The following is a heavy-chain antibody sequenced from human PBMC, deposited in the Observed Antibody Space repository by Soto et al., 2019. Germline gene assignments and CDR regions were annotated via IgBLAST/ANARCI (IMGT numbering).Heavy chain of an antibody. CDR3: VQDWTGNSCPCMVV. J-gene: IGHJ6*02. CDR1: GFTFSSFA. V-gene: IGHV3-23*01. Sequence: EVQLLESGGGLVQPGGSLRLSCAASGFTFSSFAMTWVRQAPGEGLEWVSSISSSGETTYYSDSGKGRFTISRDISKKMVYLQIPSPRAEDTAVYFCVQDWTGNSCPCMVVWGQGTTVTVSS. D-gene: IGHD6-13*01. CDR2: ISSSGETT.